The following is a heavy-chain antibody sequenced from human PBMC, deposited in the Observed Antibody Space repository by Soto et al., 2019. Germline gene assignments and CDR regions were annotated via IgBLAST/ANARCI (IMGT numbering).Heavy chain of an antibody. CDR1: GGSISSYY. Sequence: SETLSLTCTVSGGSISSYYWSWIRQPPGKGLEWIGYIYYSGSTNYNPSLKSRVTISVDTSKNQFSLKLSSVTAADTAVYYCARDIIAVTKFVRNNWFDPWGQGTLVTVSS. CDR2: IYYSGST. D-gene: IGHD4-17*01. J-gene: IGHJ5*02. CDR3: ARDIIAVTKFVRNNWFDP. V-gene: IGHV4-59*01.